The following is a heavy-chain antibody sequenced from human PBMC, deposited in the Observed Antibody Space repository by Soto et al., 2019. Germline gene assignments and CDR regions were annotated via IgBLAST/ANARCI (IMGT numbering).Heavy chain of an antibody. Sequence: GGSLRLSCAASGFTFSTCSMNWVRQAPGKGLEWVSYISSSSNTIYYADSVKGRFTISRDNAKNSLYLQMNSLRAEDTAVYYCARHPERIAEIGWFDPWGQGTLVTVSS. CDR2: ISSSSNTI. D-gene: IGHD6-13*01. CDR1: GFTFSTCS. J-gene: IGHJ5*02. V-gene: IGHV3-48*01. CDR3: ARHPERIAEIGWFDP.